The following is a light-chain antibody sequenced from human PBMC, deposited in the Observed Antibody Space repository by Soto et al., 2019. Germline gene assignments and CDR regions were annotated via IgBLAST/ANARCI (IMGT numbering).Light chain of an antibody. CDR3: QQYYSTPWT. J-gene: IGKJ1*01. V-gene: IGKV4-1*01. Sequence: DIVMTQSPDSLAVSLGERATINCKSSQSVLYSSNNNKYLVWYQQKPGQPPKLLIYWASTRESGVPDRFSGSGSGTDFTLTISSLQAEDVAVYYCQQYYSTPWTFGQGTKVEIK. CDR2: WAS. CDR1: QSVLYSSNNNKY.